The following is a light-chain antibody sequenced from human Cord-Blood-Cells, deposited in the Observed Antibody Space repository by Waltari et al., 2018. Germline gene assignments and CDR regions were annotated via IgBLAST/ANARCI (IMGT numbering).Light chain of an antibody. J-gene: IGKJ3*01. CDR1: QSISSW. V-gene: IGKV1-5*01. Sequence: DIQMTQSPSTLSASVGDRVTITCRASQSISSWLAGYQQKPGKAPKLLIYDASSVESGVPSRFSGSGSGTEFTLTISSLQPDDFATYYCQQYNSYSKTFGPGTKVDIK. CDR3: QQYNSYSKT. CDR2: DAS.